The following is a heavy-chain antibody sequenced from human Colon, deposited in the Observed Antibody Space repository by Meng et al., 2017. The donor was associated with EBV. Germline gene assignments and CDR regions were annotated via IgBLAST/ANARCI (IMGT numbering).Heavy chain of an antibody. V-gene: IGHV4-30-4*01. CDR1: VGSGGGGSGV. CDR2: SHHSGRA. J-gene: IGHJ4*02. Sequence: GQVGGRGPGRAGPAPGGAVTWTVAVGSGGGGSGVWGGVREGAGRGREGVGWSHHSGRAYYNPSLKSRVSISVDTSQNQFSLNLNSMTAADTAVYYCASFDHIPRRNYFDYWGQGTLVTVSS. CDR3: ASFDHIPRRNYFDY. D-gene: IGHD2-21*01.